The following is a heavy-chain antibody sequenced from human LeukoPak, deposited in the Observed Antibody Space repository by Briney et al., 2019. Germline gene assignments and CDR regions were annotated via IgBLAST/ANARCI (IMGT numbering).Heavy chain of an antibody. D-gene: IGHD4-11*01. Sequence: GGSLRLSCAASGFTFSSYSMSWVRQAPGKGLEWVSSISSSSSYIYYADSVKGRFTISRDNAKNSLYLQMNSLRAEDTAVYYCARAERGDDYSNCLDYWGQGTLVTVSS. CDR2: ISSSSSYI. J-gene: IGHJ4*02. V-gene: IGHV3-21*01. CDR1: GFTFSSYS. CDR3: ARAERGDDYSNCLDY.